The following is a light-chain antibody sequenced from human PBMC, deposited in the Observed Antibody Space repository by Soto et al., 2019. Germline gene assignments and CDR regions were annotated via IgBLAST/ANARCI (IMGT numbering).Light chain of an antibody. J-gene: IGLJ3*02. Sequence: QLVLTQPPSVSEAPRQRVTISCSGSSSNIGNNAVNWYQLVPGKAPKLLIYYNDFRPSGVSDRFSGSKSGTSASLAISGLQSEDEADYYCAAWDDSLNGWVFGGGTKLTVL. CDR2: YND. CDR3: AAWDDSLNGWV. CDR1: SSNIGNNA. V-gene: IGLV1-36*01.